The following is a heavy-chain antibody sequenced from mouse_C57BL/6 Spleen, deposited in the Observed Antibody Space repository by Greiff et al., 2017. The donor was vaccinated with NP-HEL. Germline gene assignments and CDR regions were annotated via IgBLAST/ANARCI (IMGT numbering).Heavy chain of an antibody. J-gene: IGHJ3*01. D-gene: IGHD1-2*01. CDR2: ISSGGSYT. Sequence: EVKVVESGGDLVKPGGSLKLSCAASGFTFSSYGMSWVRQTPDKRLEWVATISSGGSYTYYPDSVKGRFTISRDNAKNTLYLQMSSLKSEDTAMYYCARQGLRPWFAYWGQGTLVTGSA. CDR1: GFTFSSYG. V-gene: IGHV5-6*01. CDR3: ARQGLRPWFAY.